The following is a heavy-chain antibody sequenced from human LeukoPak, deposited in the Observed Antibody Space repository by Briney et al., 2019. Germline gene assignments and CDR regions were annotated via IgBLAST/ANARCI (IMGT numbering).Heavy chain of an antibody. J-gene: IGHJ5*02. CDR3: AREGEQQSDA. CDR2: IYSGGNT. V-gene: IGHV3-66*01. D-gene: IGHD6-13*01. Sequence: TGGSLRLSCAASGFTFSDNYMSWVRQAPGKGLEWVSIIYSGGNTYYANSVKGRFTVSRDNSKNTLYLQMNSLRAEDTAVYYCAREGEQQSDAWGQGTLVTVSS. CDR1: GFTFSDNY.